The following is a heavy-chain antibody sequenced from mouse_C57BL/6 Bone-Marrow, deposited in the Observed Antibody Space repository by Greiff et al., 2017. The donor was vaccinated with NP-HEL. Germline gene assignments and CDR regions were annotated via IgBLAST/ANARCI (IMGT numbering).Heavy chain of an antibody. CDR3: ARFGSY. Sequence: VQLHQSGAELVRPGTSVKLSCKASGYTFTSYWMHWVKQRPGQGLEWIGVIDPSDSYTNYNHKFKGKATLTVDTSASTAYMQLSSLTSEDSAVYDCARFGSYWGQGTLVTVSA. CDR2: IDPSDSYT. CDR1: GYTFTSYW. J-gene: IGHJ3*01. V-gene: IGHV1-59*01.